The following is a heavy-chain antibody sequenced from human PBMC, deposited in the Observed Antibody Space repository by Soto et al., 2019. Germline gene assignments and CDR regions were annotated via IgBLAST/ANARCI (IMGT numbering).Heavy chain of an antibody. J-gene: IGHJ2*01. D-gene: IGHD3-10*01. CDR1: GCSISPYF. CDR2: IFYSGST. CDR3: ARGRYYGSGTPIKYFDL. V-gene: IGHV4-59*01. Sequence: PSETLSLTCTVSGCSISPYFWSWIRQPPGKGLEWIGYIFYSGSTNYNPSLTSRVTISVDTSKNQFSLKLSSVTAADTAVYYCARGRYYGSGTPIKYFDLWGRGTLVTVS.